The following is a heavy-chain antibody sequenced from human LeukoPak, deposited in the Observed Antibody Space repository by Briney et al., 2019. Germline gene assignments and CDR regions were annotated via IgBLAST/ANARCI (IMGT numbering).Heavy chain of an antibody. J-gene: IGHJ4*02. D-gene: IGHD6-19*01. CDR3: ARDQAGIAVAGYYFDY. CDR2: IWYDGSNK. Sequence: GGSLRLSCAASGFTFSSYGMHWVRQAPGKGLEWVAVIWYDGSNKYYADSVKGRFTISRDNSQNTLYLHMNSLRAEDTAVYYCARDQAGIAVAGYYFDYWGQGTLVTGSS. V-gene: IGHV3-33*01. CDR1: GFTFSSYG.